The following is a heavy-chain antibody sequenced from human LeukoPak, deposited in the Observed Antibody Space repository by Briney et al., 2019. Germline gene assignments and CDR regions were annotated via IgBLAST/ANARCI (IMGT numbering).Heavy chain of an antibody. Sequence: GRSLRLSCAASGFTFSSYEMNWVRQAPGKGLEWVSYISSSGSTIYYADSVKGRFTISRDNAKNSLYLQMNSLRAEDTAVYYCAELGITMIGGVWGKGTTVAISS. CDR1: GFTFSSYE. V-gene: IGHV3-48*03. D-gene: IGHD3-10*02. J-gene: IGHJ6*04. CDR3: AELGITMIGGV. CDR2: ISSSGSTI.